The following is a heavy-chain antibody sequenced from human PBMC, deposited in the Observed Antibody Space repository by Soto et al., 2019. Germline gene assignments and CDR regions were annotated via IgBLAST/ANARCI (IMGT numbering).Heavy chain of an antibody. CDR2: IIGSGNTI. CDR1: VFTFSTIA. V-gene: IGHV3-23*01. CDR3: AKVGYDTYGYYLRSLDY. D-gene: IGHD3-3*01. J-gene: IGHJ4*02. Sequence: GGSLRLSCAASVFTFSTIAMSWVRQAPGVGLGFVSLIIGSGNTIYYADSVKGRNTISRDNSKNTVSLQINSLRAEDTAVYYCAKVGYDTYGYYLRSLDYWGQGTLVTVSS.